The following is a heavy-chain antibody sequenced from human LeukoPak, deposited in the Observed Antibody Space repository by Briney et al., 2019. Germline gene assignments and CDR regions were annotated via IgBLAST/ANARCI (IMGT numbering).Heavy chain of an antibody. CDR1: GGSFSGYY. J-gene: IGHJ4*02. V-gene: IGHV4-34*01. Sequence: PSETLSLTCAVYGGSFSGYYWSWIRQPPGKGLEWIGEINHRGSTNYNPSLKSRVTISVDTSKNQFSLKLSSVTAADTAVYYCARVMTPYRGAFDYWGQGTLVTVSS. CDR2: INHRGST. D-gene: IGHD2-21*01. CDR3: ARVMTPYRGAFDY.